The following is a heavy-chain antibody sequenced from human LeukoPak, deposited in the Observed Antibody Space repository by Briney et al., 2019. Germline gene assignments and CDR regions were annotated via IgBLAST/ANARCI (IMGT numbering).Heavy chain of an antibody. J-gene: IGHJ3*02. CDR1: GGSMSSYY. CDR3: ARGLSHSKDI. Sequence: SETLSLTCTVSGGSMSSYYWSWIRQPAGKGLDWIGRVYTIGNTNYNPSLKSPVTMSVDTSKNQFSLKLTSVTAADTAVYYCARGLSHSKDIWGQGTMVTVSS. CDR2: VYTIGNT. V-gene: IGHV4-4*07.